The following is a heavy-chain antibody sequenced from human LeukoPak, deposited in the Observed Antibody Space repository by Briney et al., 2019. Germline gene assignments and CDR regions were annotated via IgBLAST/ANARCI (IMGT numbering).Heavy chain of an antibody. CDR2: IYHSGST. V-gene: IGHV4-28*01. Sequence: ASETLSLTCAVSGSSISNNALWGWIRQPPGKGLEWIGYIYHSGSTYYNPFLKSRVTMSADTSKNQFSLKLTSVTAVDTAVYYCARMVSGSGTYYFDSWGQGTLVTVSS. J-gene: IGHJ4*02. CDR3: ARMVSGSGTYYFDS. CDR1: GSSISNNAL. D-gene: IGHD3-10*01.